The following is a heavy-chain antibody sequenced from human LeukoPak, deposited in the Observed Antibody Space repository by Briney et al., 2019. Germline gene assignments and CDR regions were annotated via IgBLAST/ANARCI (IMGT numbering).Heavy chain of an antibody. V-gene: IGHV3-23*01. Sequence: GGSLRLSCAVSGFTFSYYSMNWVRQAPGKGLEWFLGFSGGGGSTYYADSVKGRFIISRDNSKNTLYLVMYSLRAEDTAVYYCAKVDSSGWSYFDYWGQGTLVTVSS. CDR2: FSGGGGST. D-gene: IGHD6-19*01. CDR1: GFTFSYYS. CDR3: AKVDSSGWSYFDY. J-gene: IGHJ4*02.